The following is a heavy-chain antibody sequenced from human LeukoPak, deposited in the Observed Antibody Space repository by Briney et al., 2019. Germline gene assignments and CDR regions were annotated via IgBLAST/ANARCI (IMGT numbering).Heavy chain of an antibody. V-gene: IGHV1-8*01. Sequence: ASVKVSCKASGYTFTSYDINWVRQATGQGLEWMGWMNPNSGNTGYAQKFQGRVTMTRNTSISTAYMELSSLRSEDTAVYYCARGGGDFWSGYLSYYYYGMDVWGQGTTVTVSS. CDR3: ARGGGDFWSGYLSYYYYGMDV. CDR1: GYTFTSYD. CDR2: MNPNSGNT. J-gene: IGHJ6*02. D-gene: IGHD3-3*01.